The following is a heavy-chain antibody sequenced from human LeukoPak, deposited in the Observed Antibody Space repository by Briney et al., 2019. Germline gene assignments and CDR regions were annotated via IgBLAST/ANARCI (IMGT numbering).Heavy chain of an antibody. CDR1: GLTFDDYA. J-gene: IGHJ4*02. Sequence: PGRSLRLSCAASGLTFDDYAMHWVRQAPGKGLEWVSGINWNSGRVGYADSVKGRFTISRDNAKNSLYLQMNSLRAEDTALYYCAKDLSSWSAFDYWGQGTLVTVSS. V-gene: IGHV3-9*01. CDR2: INWNSGRV. CDR3: AKDLSSWSAFDY. D-gene: IGHD2-2*01.